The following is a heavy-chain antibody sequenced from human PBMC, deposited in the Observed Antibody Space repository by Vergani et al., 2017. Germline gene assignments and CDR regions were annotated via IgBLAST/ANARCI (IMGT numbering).Heavy chain of an antibody. CDR3: AGDGSSSDYCSSTSCYLYYFDY. D-gene: IGHD2-2*01. V-gene: IGHV3-9*01. Sequence: EVQLVESGGGLVQPGRSLRLSCAASGFTFDDYAMHWVRQAPGKGLEWVSGISWNSGSTGYADSVKGRFTISRDNAKNSLYLQMNSLRAEDTAVYYCAGDGSSSDYCSSTSCYLYYFDYWGQGTLVTVSS. CDR1: GFTFDDYA. CDR2: ISWNSGST. J-gene: IGHJ4*02.